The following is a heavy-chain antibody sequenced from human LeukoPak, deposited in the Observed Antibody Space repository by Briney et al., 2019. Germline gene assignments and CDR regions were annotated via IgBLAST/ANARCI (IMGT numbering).Heavy chain of an antibody. D-gene: IGHD6-19*01. CDR1: GFTFSSYA. Sequence: QPGGSLRLSCAASGFTFSSYAMHWVRQAPGKGLEWVAVISYDGSNKYYADSVKGRFTISRDNSKNTLYLQMNSLRAEDTAVYYCVKDRRIAVASPIDYWGQGTLVTVSS. CDR2: ISYDGSNK. CDR3: VKDRRIAVASPIDY. J-gene: IGHJ4*02. V-gene: IGHV3-30-3*01.